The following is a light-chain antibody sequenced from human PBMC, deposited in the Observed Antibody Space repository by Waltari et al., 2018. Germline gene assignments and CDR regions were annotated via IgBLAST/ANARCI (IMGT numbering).Light chain of an antibody. CDR2: GAS. J-gene: IGKJ1*01. V-gene: IGKV3-20*01. CDR3: QHYVRLPAT. CDR1: QSVSRT. Sequence: EIVLTQSPGILSLSPGERATLSCRASQSVSRTLAWYQQKPGQAPRLLIYGASTRATGIPDRFSGGGSGTDFSLTISRLEPEDFAVHYCQHYVRLPATFGQGTKVEIK.